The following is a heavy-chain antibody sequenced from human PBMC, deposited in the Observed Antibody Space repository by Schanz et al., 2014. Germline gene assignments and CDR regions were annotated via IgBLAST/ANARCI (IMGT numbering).Heavy chain of an antibody. J-gene: IGHJ4*02. CDR3: ARGGPAYYFDD. CDR2: IYIGGNT. Sequence: EVQLLESGGGLVQPGGSPRLSCAASGFSVGNKYMNWVRQAPGKGLEWVSFIYIGGNTYYADSVKGRFTISRDNSKNTVYIQMNSLRAEDTAVYYCARGGPAYYFDDWGQGTLVTVSS. CDR1: GFSVGNKY. V-gene: IGHV3-66*01.